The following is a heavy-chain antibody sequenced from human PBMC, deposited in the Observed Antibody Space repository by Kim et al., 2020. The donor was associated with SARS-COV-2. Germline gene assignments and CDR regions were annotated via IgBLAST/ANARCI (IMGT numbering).Heavy chain of an antibody. CDR3: ARGLSNTSGWGGHYCDL. Sequence: SETLSLTCAVYGGSFSGYYWSWIRQPPGKGLEWIGEINHSGRTNYNPSLKSRVTISVDTSKNQFSLKLTSVTAADAALYFCARGLSNTSGWGGHYCDLWG. D-gene: IGHD3-10*01. CDR2: INHSGRT. J-gene: IGHJ2*01. CDR1: GGSFSGYY. V-gene: IGHV4-34*01.